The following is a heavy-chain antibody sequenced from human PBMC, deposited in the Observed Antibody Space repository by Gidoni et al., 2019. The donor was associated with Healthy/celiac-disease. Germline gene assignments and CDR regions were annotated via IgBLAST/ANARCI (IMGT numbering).Heavy chain of an antibody. V-gene: IGHV3-15*01. J-gene: IGHJ6*02. CDR3: TTDLRQWLRLDHYYGMDV. Sequence: EVQLVESGGGLVKPGGSLRLPCAASGFTLSNAWMSWVRQAPGKGLEWVGRIKSKTDGGTTDYAAPVKGRFTISRDDSKNTLYLQMNSLKTEDTAVYYCTTDLRQWLRLDHYYGMDVWGQGTTVTVSS. CDR2: IKSKTDGGTT. CDR1: GFTLSNAW. D-gene: IGHD5-12*01.